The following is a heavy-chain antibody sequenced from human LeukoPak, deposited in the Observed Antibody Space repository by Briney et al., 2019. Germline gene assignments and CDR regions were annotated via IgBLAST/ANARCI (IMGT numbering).Heavy chain of an antibody. D-gene: IGHD5-24*01. J-gene: IGHJ4*02. CDR2: SHYSEST. V-gene: IGHV4-59*07. CDR3: ARVPSGDGYGYFDY. CDR1: GVSISSYY. Sequence: TDTLSLTCTVSGVSISSYYWSWLRQPPAKGLQCIGYSHYSESTNCNPSLKSLVTISVDTSKNQFSVKLISVAAADTAVYYCARVPSGDGYGYFDYWGQGTLITVSS.